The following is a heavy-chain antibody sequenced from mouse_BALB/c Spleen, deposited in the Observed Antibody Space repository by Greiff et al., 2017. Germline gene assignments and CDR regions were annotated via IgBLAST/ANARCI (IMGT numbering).Heavy chain of an antibody. CDR2: IYPGSGST. CDR3: ARGDYDYDEGVAY. J-gene: IGHJ2*01. CDR1: GYNFTSYW. V-gene: IGHV1-55*01. Sequence: VQLQQPGAELVKPGTSVKLSCKASGYNFTSYWINWVKLRPGQGLEWIGDIYPGSGSTNYNEKFKSKATLTVDTSSSTAYMQLSSLASEDSALYYCARGDYDYDEGVAYWGQGTTLTVSS. D-gene: IGHD2-4*01.